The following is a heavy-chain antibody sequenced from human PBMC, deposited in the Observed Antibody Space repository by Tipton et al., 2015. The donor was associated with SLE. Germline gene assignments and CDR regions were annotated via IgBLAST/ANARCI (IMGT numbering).Heavy chain of an antibody. CDR1: GGSIISYY. Sequence: LRLSCTVSGGSIISYYWSWIRQPAGKGLEWIGRIYTSGSTNYSPSLNSRVTMSVDTSKNRFSLKLSSVTAADTAVYYCARVTRGGWFDPWGQGTLVTVSS. CDR2: IYTSGST. V-gene: IGHV4-4*07. D-gene: IGHD3-16*01. CDR3: ARVTRGGWFDP. J-gene: IGHJ5*02.